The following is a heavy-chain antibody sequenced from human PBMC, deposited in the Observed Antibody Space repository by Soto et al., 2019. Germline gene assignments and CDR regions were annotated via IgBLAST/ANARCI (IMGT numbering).Heavy chain of an antibody. CDR2: VSAYNGNT. CDR1: GYTFTSYG. D-gene: IGHD2-15*01. J-gene: IGHJ4*02. V-gene: IGHV1-18*01. Sequence: QVQLVQSGAEVKKPGASVKVSCKASGYTFTSYGISWVRQAPGQGLEWMGWVSAYNGNTNYAQKLQGRVTMTTDTSTRPAYMELSRLSSDATAVYYCARFRFSGGICYSGLVYWCQGPLVTVSS. CDR3: ARFRFSGGICYSGLVY.